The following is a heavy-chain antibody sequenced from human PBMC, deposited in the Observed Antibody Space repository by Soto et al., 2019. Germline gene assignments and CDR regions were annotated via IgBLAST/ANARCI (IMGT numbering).Heavy chain of an antibody. CDR1: GYTFTGYY. Sequence: ASVKVSCKASGYTFTGYYMHWVRQAPGQGLEWMGWINPNSGGTNYAQKFQGWVTMTRDTSISTAYMELSRLRSDDTAVYYCARGSTWSGYYIGDAFDIWGQGTMVTVSS. D-gene: IGHD3-3*01. V-gene: IGHV1-2*04. CDR2: INPNSGGT. J-gene: IGHJ3*02. CDR3: ARGSTWSGYYIGDAFDI.